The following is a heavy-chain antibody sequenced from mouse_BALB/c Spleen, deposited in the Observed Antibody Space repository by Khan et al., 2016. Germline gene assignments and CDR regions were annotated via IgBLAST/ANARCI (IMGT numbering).Heavy chain of an antibody. CDR2: INPSSGYT. V-gene: IGHV1-4*01. J-gene: IGHJ4*01. CDR1: GYTFTSYT. CDR3: ASYGYYAMDY. Sequence: QVQLQQSGAELARPGASVKMSCKASGYTFTSYTMHWVKQRPGQGLEWIGYINPSSGYTNYNQKFKDKATLTADKSSSTAYMQLSSLTSEDCAVYYCASYGYYAMDYWGQGTSVTVSS. D-gene: IGHD1-1*02.